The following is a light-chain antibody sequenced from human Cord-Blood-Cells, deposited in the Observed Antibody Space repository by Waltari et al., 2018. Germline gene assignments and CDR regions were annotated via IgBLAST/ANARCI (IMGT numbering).Light chain of an antibody. J-gene: IGLJ3*02. V-gene: IGLV1-40*01. CDR2: GSS. Sequence: QSVLTQPPSVSGAPGQRVTISCTGSSSNIGAGYDVNWYQQLPGTAPKLLIYGSSSRPSGVPDRFAGYKSGTSASLAITGLQAEDEADYYCQSYDSSLSGSGFGGGTKLTVL. CDR3: QSYDSSLSGSG. CDR1: SSNIGAGYD.